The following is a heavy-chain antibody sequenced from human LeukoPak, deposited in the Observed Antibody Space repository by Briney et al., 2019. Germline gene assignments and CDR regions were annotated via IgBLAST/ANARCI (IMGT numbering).Heavy chain of an antibody. Sequence: PGGSLRLSCAASGFTVSSNYMSWVRQAPGKGLEWVSAITGSGTSTYYADSLKGRFTISRDNSKNTVFLQMNSLRHEDTAIYYCVIWGDYDVLTGYYVPDYWGQGTLVTVSS. J-gene: IGHJ4*02. V-gene: IGHV3-23*01. CDR2: ITGSGTST. CDR3: VIWGDYDVLTGYYVPDY. D-gene: IGHD3-9*01. CDR1: GFTVSSNY.